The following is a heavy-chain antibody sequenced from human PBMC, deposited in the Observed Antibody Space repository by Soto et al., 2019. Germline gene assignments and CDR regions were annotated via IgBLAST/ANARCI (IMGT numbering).Heavy chain of an antibody. Sequence: SETLSLTCTVSGGSISSYYWSWLRQPPGKGLEWIGYIYYSGTTTYNPSLKSRVIISVDTSKNQFSLKVTSVTAADTAVYYCARDKITGLFDYWGQGTPVTVSS. J-gene: IGHJ4*02. CDR2: IYYSGTT. D-gene: IGHD2-8*02. CDR1: GGSISSYY. V-gene: IGHV4-59*12. CDR3: ARDKITGLFDY.